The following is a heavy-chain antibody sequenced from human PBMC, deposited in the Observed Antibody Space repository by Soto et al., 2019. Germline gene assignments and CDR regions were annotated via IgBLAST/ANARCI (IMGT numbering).Heavy chain of an antibody. J-gene: IGHJ6*04. V-gene: IGHV3-72*01. CDR2: IKNKANSYTT. D-gene: IGHD2-2*01. Sequence: EVQLVESGGGLVQPGGSLRLSCAASGFTFSDHYMDWVRQAPGKGLEWVGRIKNKANSYTTEYAASVKGRFTISRDDSRNSMYLQMISLRTEDTAVYYCTRVKLCISASCYRFLDVWGKGTTVTVSS. CDR3: TRVKLCISASCYRFLDV. CDR1: GFTFSDHY.